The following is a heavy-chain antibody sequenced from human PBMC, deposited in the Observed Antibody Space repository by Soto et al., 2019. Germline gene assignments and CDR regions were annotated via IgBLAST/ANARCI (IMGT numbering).Heavy chain of an antibody. J-gene: IGHJ4*02. D-gene: IGHD6-13*01. CDR2: INSNGGNT. CDR1: GFTFSTSA. CDR3: ARKAAATGALDY. V-gene: IGHV3-64*01. Sequence: GGDLRLSCAASGFTFSTSAMHWVRQAPGKGLECVSAINSNGGNTYYANSAKGRFTISRDNSKNTLYLQMGSLRTDDMAIYYCARKAAATGALDYWGQGTLVTVSS.